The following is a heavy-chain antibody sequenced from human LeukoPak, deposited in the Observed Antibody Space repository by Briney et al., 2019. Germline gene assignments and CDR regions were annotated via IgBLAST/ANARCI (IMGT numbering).Heavy chain of an antibody. J-gene: IGHJ4*02. V-gene: IGHV1-3*01. CDR2: INAGNGNT. D-gene: IGHD6-13*01. Sequence: ASVKVSCKASGYTFTSYAMHWVRQAPGQRLEWMGWINAGNGNTKYSQKFQGRVTITRDTSASTAYMELSSLRSEDTAVYYCARGSSSWYGIFDYWAREPWSPSPQ. CDR3: ARGSSSWYGIFDY. CDR1: GYTFTSYA.